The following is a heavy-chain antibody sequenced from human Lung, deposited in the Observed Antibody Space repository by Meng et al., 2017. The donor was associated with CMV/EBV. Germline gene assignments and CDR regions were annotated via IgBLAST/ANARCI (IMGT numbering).Heavy chain of an antibody. Sequence: SXTLSLTCTVSGDSITNSGYYWGWLRQAPGKGLEWIGSFYFGGTTFDNPSLKSRVAMSVDTSNNQFSLKLTSVTAADTAVYYCARDVAVIATPRYAFGIWGPG. J-gene: IGHJ3*02. D-gene: IGHD2-21*01. CDR3: ARDVAVIATPRYAFGI. CDR2: FYFGGTT. CDR1: GDSITNSGYY. V-gene: IGHV4-39*07.